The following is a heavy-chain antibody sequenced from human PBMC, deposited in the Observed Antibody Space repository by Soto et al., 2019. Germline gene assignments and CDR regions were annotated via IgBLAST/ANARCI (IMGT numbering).Heavy chain of an antibody. CDR2: GTT. D-gene: IGHD6-13*01. J-gene: IGHJ4*02. CDR3: ARAGSTWRYFFDY. Sequence: PSETLSLTCTVSGGSISSYYWTWIRQPPGKGLEWVGCGTTYYNPSLQSRVTISVDTSKNQFSLKVKSVTAADTAIYYCARAGSTWRYFFDYWGQGSLVTVSS. CDR1: GGSISSYY. V-gene: IGHV4-59*01.